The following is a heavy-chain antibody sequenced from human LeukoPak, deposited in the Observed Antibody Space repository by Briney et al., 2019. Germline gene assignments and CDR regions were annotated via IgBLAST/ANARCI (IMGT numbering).Heavy chain of an antibody. J-gene: IGHJ4*02. CDR3: ARDGLWELLGDWDY. V-gene: IGHV3-7*01. Sequence: QAGGSLRLSCAASGFTFSSYEMNWVRQAPGKGLEWVANIKQDGSEKYYVDSVKGRFTISRDNSKNTLYLQMNSLRAEDTAVYYCARDGLWELLGDWDYWGQGTLVTVSS. CDR1: GFTFSSYE. CDR2: IKQDGSEK. D-gene: IGHD1-26*01.